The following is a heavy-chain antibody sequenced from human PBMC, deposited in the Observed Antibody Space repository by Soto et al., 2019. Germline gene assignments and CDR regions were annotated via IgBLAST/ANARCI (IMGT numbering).Heavy chain of an antibody. CDR3: AKTTDGWFSAFEI. Sequence: GGSLRLSCAVSGVTLTNIWMNWVRQAPGKGPEWVGRIKSKTDGGTTDYAAPVKGRFTISRDDSENTLYLQMNSLKTEYTAVYYCAKTTDGWFSAFEIWGQGTMVTVSS. V-gene: IGHV3-15*07. J-gene: IGHJ3*02. CDR1: GVTLTNIW. CDR2: IKSKTDGGTT. D-gene: IGHD6-19*01.